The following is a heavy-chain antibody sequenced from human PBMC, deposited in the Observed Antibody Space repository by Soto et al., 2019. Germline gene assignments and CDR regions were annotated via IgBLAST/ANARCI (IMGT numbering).Heavy chain of an antibody. Sequence: ASVKVSCKASGYTFTSYDINWVRQATGQGLEWMGWMNPNSGNTGYAQKFQGRVTMTRNTSISTAYMELSSLRSEDTAVYYCARGRASRTYYDFWSGYYTVWFDPWGHGTLVTVSS. CDR1: GYTFTSYD. V-gene: IGHV1-8*01. CDR2: MNPNSGNT. J-gene: IGHJ5*02. D-gene: IGHD3-3*01. CDR3: ARGRASRTYYDFWSGYYTVWFDP.